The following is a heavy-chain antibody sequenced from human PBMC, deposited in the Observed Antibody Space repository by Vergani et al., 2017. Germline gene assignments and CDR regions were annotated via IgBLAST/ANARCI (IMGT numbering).Heavy chain of an antibody. V-gene: IGHV3-23*01. J-gene: IGHJ6*02. CDR1: GFTFSSYA. CDR2: ISGSGGST. CDR3: AKGHSSSWLPLYGMDV. Sequence: EVQLLESGGGLVQPGGSLRLSCAASGFTFSSYAMSWVRQAPGKGLEWVSAISGSGGSTYYADSVKGRITISRDNSKNTLYLQMNSLRAEDTAVYYCAKGHSSSWLPLYGMDVWGQGTTVTVSS. D-gene: IGHD6-13*01.